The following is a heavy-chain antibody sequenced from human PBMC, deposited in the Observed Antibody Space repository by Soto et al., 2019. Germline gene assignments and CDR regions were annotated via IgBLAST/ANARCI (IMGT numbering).Heavy chain of an antibody. J-gene: IGHJ4*02. D-gene: IGHD6-13*01. V-gene: IGHV3-23*01. CDR3: AKGKWAPGIAAAAPGSFDY. Sequence: EVQLLESGGGLVQPGGSLRLSCAASGFTFSSYAMSWVRQAPGKGLEWVSAISGSGGSTYYADSVKGRFTISRDNSKNTLYLQMNSLRAEDTAVYYCAKGKWAPGIAAAAPGSFDYWGQGTLVTVSS. CDR1: GFTFSSYA. CDR2: ISGSGGST.